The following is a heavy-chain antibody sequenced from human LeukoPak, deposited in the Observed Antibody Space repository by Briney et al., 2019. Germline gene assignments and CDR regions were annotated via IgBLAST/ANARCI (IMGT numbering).Heavy chain of an antibody. CDR1: GYTFTSYY. V-gene: IGHV1-46*01. CDR3: ARDRPIHGYSYGLDY. Sequence: ASVKVSCKASGYTFTSYYMHWVRQAPGQGLEWMGIINPSGGSTSYAQKFQGRVTMTRDTSISTAYMELSRLRSDDTAVCYCARDRPIHGYSYGLDYWGQGTLVTVSS. D-gene: IGHD5-18*01. CDR2: INPSGGST. J-gene: IGHJ4*02.